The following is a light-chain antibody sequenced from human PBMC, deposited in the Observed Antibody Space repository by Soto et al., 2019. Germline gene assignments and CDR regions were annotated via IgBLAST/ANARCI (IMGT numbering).Light chain of an antibody. CDR1: QSVSSSY. CDR2: GVS. CDR3: QQYGSSQWT. V-gene: IGKV3-20*01. Sequence: EIVLTQSPGTLSLSPGERATLSCRASQSVSSSYFAWYQQTPGQAPRLLIYGVSSRATGIPDRFSGSGSGTDFTLTISRLEPEDFAVYYCQQYGSSQWTFGQGTKVEIK. J-gene: IGKJ1*01.